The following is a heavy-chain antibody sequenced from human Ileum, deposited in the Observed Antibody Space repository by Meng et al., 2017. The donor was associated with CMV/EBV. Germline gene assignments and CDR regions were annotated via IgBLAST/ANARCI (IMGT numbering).Heavy chain of an antibody. J-gene: IGHJ4*02. CDR1: GGSFSDYY. CDR2: VHHSGIT. V-gene: IGHV4-34*01. CDR3: ATNSEDY. Sequence: VPLKQWGVGLLKLSETLSLTCAVYGGSFSDYYWIWIRQSPGKGLEWIGDVHHSGITNYNPSLKSRVTISVDTSKNQFFLKLTSVTAADTGLYYCATNSEDYWGQGTLVTVSS. D-gene: IGHD4-23*01.